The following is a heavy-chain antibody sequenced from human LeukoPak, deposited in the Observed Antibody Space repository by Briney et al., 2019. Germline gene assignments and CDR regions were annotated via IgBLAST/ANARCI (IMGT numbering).Heavy chain of an antibody. Sequence: GGSLRLSCAASGFTFNNYAMNWVRQAPGKGLGWVSSISGGGETTYYADSVKGRFTISRDNSQNALYLQMNSLRAEDTAVYYCARDYAGYVGYFFFDYWGQGTLVTVSS. CDR1: GFTFNNYA. V-gene: IGHV3-23*01. CDR3: ARDYAGYVGYFFFDY. CDR2: ISGGGETT. D-gene: IGHD4-17*01. J-gene: IGHJ4*02.